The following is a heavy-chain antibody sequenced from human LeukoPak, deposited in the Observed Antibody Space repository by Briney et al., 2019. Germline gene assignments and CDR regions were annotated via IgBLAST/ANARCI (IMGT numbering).Heavy chain of an antibody. V-gene: IGHV4-59*01. CDR3: ARGITMLNT. D-gene: IGHD3-16*01. Sequence: SETLSLTCTVSGDSISSYYWCWVRQPPGQGLEWIGYIYYSGSTNYNPSLKSRVTMSVDTSKNQFSLTLTSVTAADTAVYYCARGITMLNTWGQGTLVTVPS. J-gene: IGHJ4*02. CDR2: IYYSGST. CDR1: GDSISSYY.